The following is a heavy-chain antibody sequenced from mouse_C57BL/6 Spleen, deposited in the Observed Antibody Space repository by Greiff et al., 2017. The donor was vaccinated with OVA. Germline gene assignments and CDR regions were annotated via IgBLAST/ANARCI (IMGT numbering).Heavy chain of an antibody. J-gene: IGHJ2*01. CDR2: IHPNSGST. CDR1: GYTFTSYW. V-gene: IGHV1-64*01. Sequence: QVQLQQPGAELVKPGASVKLSCKASGYTFTSYWMLWVKQRPGQGLEWIGMIHPNSGSTNYNEKLKSKATLTVDKSSSTAYMQLSSLTSEDSAVYYCARGYYYWGAYWGQGTTLTVSS. CDR3: ARGYYYWGAY. D-gene: IGHD1-1*01.